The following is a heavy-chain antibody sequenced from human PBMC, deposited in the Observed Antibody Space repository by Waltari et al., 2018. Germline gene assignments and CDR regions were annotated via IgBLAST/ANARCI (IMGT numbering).Heavy chain of an antibody. CDR2: IRGRGGST. Sequence: EVQLLESGGGLVQPGGSLRLSCAASGFTFSSYAMSWVRQAPGKGLDGGSAIRGRGGSTYYADSVKGRFTISRDNSKNTLYLQMNSLRAEDTAVYYCANLYSSGWYGYWGQGTLVTVSS. CDR3: ANLYSSGWYGY. CDR1: GFTFSSYA. D-gene: IGHD6-19*01. J-gene: IGHJ4*02. V-gene: IGHV3-23*01.